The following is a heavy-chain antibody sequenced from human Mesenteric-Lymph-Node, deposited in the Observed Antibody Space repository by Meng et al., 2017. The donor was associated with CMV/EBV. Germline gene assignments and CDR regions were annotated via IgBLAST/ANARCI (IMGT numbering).Heavy chain of an antibody. Sequence: VRRQVSGPGLVKPSGTLSLTCIVSGVSVTSGAYHWSWIRQSPGKGLEWIGYIYGTGITIYNPSLKSRVTILLETSKNQFSLKLNSVTTADTAVYYCAKSRSSTPGIVDDWGQGTLVTVSS. CDR1: GVSVTSGAYH. D-gene: IGHD2/OR15-2a*01. V-gene: IGHV4-61*08. J-gene: IGHJ4*02. CDR3: AKSRSSTPGIVDD. CDR2: IYGTGIT.